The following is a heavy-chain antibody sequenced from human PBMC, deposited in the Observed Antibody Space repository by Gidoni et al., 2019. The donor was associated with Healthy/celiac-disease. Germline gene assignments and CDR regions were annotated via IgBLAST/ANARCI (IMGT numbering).Heavy chain of an antibody. J-gene: IGHJ4*02. CDR1: GSTSSSSA. V-gene: IGHV3-30-3*01. D-gene: IGHD3-3*01. Sequence: QVQLVESGGGVVQPGRSLRLPCAASGSTSSSSAMHWVRKAPGKGLEWVAVISYDGSNKYYADSVKGRFTISRDNSKNTLYLQMNSLRAEDTAVYYCARDRGGGVWSGPALGYWGQGTLVTVSS. CDR3: ARDRGGGVWSGPALGY. CDR2: ISYDGSNK.